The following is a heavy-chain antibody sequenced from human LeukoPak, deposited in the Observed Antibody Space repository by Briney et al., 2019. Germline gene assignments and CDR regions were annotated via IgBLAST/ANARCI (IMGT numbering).Heavy chain of an antibody. V-gene: IGHV4-59*01. CDR1: GGSISSYY. CDR2: IYYSGST. J-gene: IGHJ6*03. Sequence: SETLSLTCTVSGGSISSYYWSWIRQPPGKGLEWIGYIYYSGSTNYNPSLKSRVTISVDTSKNQFSLKLSSVTAADTAVYYCARAFQDYYYMDVWGKGTTVTISS. CDR3: ARAFQDYYYMDV.